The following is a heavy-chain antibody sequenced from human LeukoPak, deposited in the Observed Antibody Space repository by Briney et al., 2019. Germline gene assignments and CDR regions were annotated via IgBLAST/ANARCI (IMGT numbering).Heavy chain of an antibody. J-gene: IGHJ5*02. D-gene: IGHD6-13*01. V-gene: IGHV4-59*08. Sequence: SETLSLTCTVSGGSISSYYWSWIRQPPGKGLEWIGYLYYSGSTNYNPSLKSRVTISVDTSKNQFSLKLSSVTAADTAVYYCARTEDSSPRWFDPWGQGTPVTVSS. CDR2: LYYSGST. CDR1: GGSISSYY. CDR3: ARTEDSSPRWFDP.